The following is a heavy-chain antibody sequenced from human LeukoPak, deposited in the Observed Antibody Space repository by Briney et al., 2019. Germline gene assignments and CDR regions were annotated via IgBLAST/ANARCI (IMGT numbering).Heavy chain of an antibody. V-gene: IGHV1-18*01. Sequence: ASVKVSCKASGYTFTSYGISWVRQAPGQGLEWMGWISAYNGNTNYAQKLQGRVTMTTDTSTSTAYMELRSLRSDDTAVYYCARDLVEDDYVWGSYRYTPFDYWGQGTLVTVSS. CDR1: GYTFTSYG. CDR3: ARDLVEDDYVWGSYRYTPFDY. J-gene: IGHJ4*02. D-gene: IGHD3-16*02. CDR2: ISAYNGNT.